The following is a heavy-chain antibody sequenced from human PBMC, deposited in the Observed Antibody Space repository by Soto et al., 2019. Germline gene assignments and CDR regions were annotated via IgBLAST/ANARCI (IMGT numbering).Heavy chain of an antibody. CDR2: IYYSGST. Sequence: SETLSLTCTVSGGSISSYYWSWIRQPPGKGLEWIGYIYYSGSTNYNASLKSRVTISVDTSKNQFSLKLSSVTAADTAVYYCARYFRGVISPFDYWGQGTLVTAPQ. D-gene: IGHD3-10*01. J-gene: IGHJ4*02. CDR1: GGSISSYY. CDR3: ARYFRGVISPFDY. V-gene: IGHV4-59*01.